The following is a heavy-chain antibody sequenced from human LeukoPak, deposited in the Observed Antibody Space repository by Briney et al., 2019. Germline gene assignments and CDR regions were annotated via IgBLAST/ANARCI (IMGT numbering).Heavy chain of an antibody. CDR2: IVPHSGGT. J-gene: IGHJ4*02. CDR1: GYTFSDYY. Sequence: ASVKVSCKTSGYTFSDYYIHWVRQAPGQGLEWMGWIVPHSGGTKYAQKFQGRVTMTRDTSISTAYMELSRLRYDDTAVYYCARTLYCSSTSCYSRGYYDLWGQGTLVTVSS. D-gene: IGHD2-2*01. V-gene: IGHV1-2*02. CDR3: ARTLYCSSTSCYSRGYYDL.